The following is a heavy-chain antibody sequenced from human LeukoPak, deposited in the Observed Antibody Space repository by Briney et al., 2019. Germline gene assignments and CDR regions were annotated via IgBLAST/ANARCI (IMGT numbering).Heavy chain of an antibody. J-gene: IGHJ4*02. Sequence: PGGSLRLSCAASGFTFSSYWMSWVRQAPGKGLEWVANIKQDGSEKYYVDSVKGRFTISRDNANNSLYLQMNSLRAEDTAVYYCAKDSPPGDYERGGQGTLVTVSS. CDR1: GFTFSSYW. V-gene: IGHV3-7*01. CDR2: IKQDGSEK. CDR3: AKDSPPGDYER. D-gene: IGHD4-17*01.